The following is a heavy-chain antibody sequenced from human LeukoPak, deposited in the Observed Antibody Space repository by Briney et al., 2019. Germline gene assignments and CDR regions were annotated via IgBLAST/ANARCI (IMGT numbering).Heavy chain of an antibody. CDR3: ARDASSSWYGDNWFDP. Sequence: SETLSLTCTVAGGSISGYYWSWIRQPPGKGLEWIGYIYYSGSTNYNPSLKSRVTISVDTSKNQFSLKLSSVTAADTAVYYCARDASSSWYGDNWFDPWGQGTLVTVSS. CDR2: IYYSGST. D-gene: IGHD6-13*01. CDR1: GGSISGYY. J-gene: IGHJ5*02. V-gene: IGHV4-59*12.